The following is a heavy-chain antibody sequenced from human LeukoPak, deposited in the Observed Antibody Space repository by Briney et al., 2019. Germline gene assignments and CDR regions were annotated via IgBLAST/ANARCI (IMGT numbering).Heavy chain of an antibody. J-gene: IGHJ4*02. CDR3: ARGPTATSGDY. Sequence: ASVKVSCKASGYTVTSYDINWMRQATRHGREWMGWMNPNSGNTGYAQKFQGRVTMTRNTSISTAYMELSSLRSEDTAVYYCARGPTATSGDYWGQGTLVTVSS. V-gene: IGHV1-8*01. CDR1: GYTVTSYD. D-gene: IGHD4-11*01. CDR2: MNPNSGNT.